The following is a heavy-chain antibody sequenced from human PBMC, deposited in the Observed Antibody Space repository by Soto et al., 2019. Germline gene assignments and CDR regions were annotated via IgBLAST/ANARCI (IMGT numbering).Heavy chain of an antibody. CDR3: ARAHYGTSGYYFDW. CDR2: IYRTGSA. J-gene: IGHJ4*02. D-gene: IGHD3-22*01. CDR1: GDSISSGGYS. V-gene: IGHV4-30-2*01. Sequence: SETLSITCTVSGDSISSGGYSCSWIRQPPRKALEWIGYIYRTGSASYSPALKSRVTISVDRSRNQFSLSLSSVTAADTAIYYCARAHYGTSGYYFDWWGQGTLGT.